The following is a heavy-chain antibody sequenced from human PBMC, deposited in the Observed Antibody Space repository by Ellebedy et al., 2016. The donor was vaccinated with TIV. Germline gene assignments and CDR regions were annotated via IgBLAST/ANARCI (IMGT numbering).Heavy chain of an antibody. CDR3: ARQPAAAAGIRREMDV. CDR1: GYSFTSYW. Sequence: GESLKISXKGSGYSFTSYWIGWVRQMPGKGLEWMGIIYPGDSDTRYSPSFQGQVTISADKSISTAYLQWSSLKASDTAMYYCARQPAAAAGIRREMDVWGQGTTVTVSS. V-gene: IGHV5-51*01. CDR2: IYPGDSDT. D-gene: IGHD6-13*01. J-gene: IGHJ6*02.